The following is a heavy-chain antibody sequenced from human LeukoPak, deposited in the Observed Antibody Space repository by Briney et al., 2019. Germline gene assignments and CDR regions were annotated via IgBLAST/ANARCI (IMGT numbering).Heavy chain of an antibody. D-gene: IGHD3-10*01. Sequence: GASVKVSCRASGGTFSSYAISWVRQAPGQGLEWMGRIIPILGIANYAQKFQGRVTITADKSTSTAYMELSSLRSEDTAVYYCARSPPSLWFGESWGQGTLVTVSS. J-gene: IGHJ5*02. CDR1: GGTFSSYA. CDR2: IIPILGIA. V-gene: IGHV1-69*04. CDR3: ARSPPSLWFGES.